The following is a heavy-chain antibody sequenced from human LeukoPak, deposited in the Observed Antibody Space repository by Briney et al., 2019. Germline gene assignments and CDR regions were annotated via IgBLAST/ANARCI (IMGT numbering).Heavy chain of an antibody. J-gene: IGHJ4*02. V-gene: IGHV3-74*01. Sequence: GGSLRLSCAASGFTFSSYWMHWVRQAPGKGLVWVSRINNDGSTTRYADSVKGRFTISRDNAKNTLYLQMNSLRAEDTATYYCARSNYPYYFDYWGQGTLVTVSS. CDR2: INNDGSTT. D-gene: IGHD4/OR15-4a*01. CDR1: GFTFSSYW. CDR3: ARSNYPYYFDY.